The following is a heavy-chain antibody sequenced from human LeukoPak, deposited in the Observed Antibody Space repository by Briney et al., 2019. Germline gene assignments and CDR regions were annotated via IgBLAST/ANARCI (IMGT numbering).Heavy chain of an antibody. V-gene: IGHV1-8*01. CDR2: MNPNSGNT. J-gene: IGHJ6*02. Sequence: ASVTVSFKASGYTFTSYDINWVRQATGQGLEWMGWMNPNSGNTGYAQKFQGRVTMTRNTSISTAYMELSSLRSEDTAVYYCARLPPDPYGMDVWGQGTTVTVSS. CDR1: GYTFTSYD. CDR3: ARLPPDPYGMDV.